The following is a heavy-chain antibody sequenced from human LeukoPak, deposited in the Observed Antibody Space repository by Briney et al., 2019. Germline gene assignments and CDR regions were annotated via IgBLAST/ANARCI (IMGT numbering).Heavy chain of an antibody. J-gene: IGHJ4*02. CDR3: ARDRSSKPDHCGGDCYSPAPNRDFDY. CDR1: GGSISSYY. V-gene: IGHV4-4*07. Sequence: SETLSLTCTVSGGSISSYYWSWIRQPAGKGLEWIGRIYTSGSTNYNASLKSRVSMSVDTSKNQFSLKLSSVTAADTAVYYCARDRSSKPDHCGGDCYSPAPNRDFDYWGQGTLVTVSS. CDR2: IYTSGST. D-gene: IGHD2-21*02.